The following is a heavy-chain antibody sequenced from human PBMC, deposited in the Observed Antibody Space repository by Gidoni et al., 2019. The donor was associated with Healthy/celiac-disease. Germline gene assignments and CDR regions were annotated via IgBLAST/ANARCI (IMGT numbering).Heavy chain of an antibody. Sequence: EVQLVESGGGLVQPGRSLRLSCASSGFTFDDYAMHWVRQAPGKGLEWVSGISWNSGSIGYADSVKGRFTISRDNAKNSLYLQMNSLRAEDTALYYCAKGFYDFWSGSGVGYWGQGTLVTVSS. J-gene: IGHJ4*02. CDR3: AKGFYDFWSGSGVGY. D-gene: IGHD3-3*01. V-gene: IGHV3-9*01. CDR2: ISWNSGSI. CDR1: GFTFDDYA.